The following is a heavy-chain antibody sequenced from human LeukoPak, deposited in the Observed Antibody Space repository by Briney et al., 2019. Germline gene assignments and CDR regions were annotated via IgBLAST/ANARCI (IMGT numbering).Heavy chain of an antibody. V-gene: IGHV3-48*03. J-gene: IGHJ4*02. CDR3: ATESGSYPFDY. Sequence: GGSLRLSCAASGFTFSSYEMNWVRQAPGKGLEWVSYISSSGSTIYYADSVKGRFTISRDNAKNSLYLQMNSLRAEDTAVYYCATESGSYPFDYWGQGTLVTVSS. D-gene: IGHD1-26*01. CDR1: GFTFSSYE. CDR2: ISSSGSTI.